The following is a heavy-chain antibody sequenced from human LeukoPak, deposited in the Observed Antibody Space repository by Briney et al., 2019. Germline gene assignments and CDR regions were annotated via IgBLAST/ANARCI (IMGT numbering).Heavy chain of an antibody. D-gene: IGHD3-10*01. CDR2: INSDGSST. CDR1: GFTFSSYW. CDR3: ARFLMVRGGIVDY. Sequence: PGGSLRLSCAASGFTFSSYWMHWVRQAPGKGLVWVSRINSDGSSTSYADSVKGRFTISRDNAKNSLYLQMNSLRAEDTAVYYCARFLMVRGGIVDYWGQGTLVTVSS. V-gene: IGHV3-74*01. J-gene: IGHJ4*02.